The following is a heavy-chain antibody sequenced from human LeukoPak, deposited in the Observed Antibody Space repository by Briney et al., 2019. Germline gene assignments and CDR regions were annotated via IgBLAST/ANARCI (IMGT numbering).Heavy chain of an antibody. V-gene: IGHV3-66*02. CDR3: ARATVVYYYYYYMDV. CDR1: GFTVSSNY. D-gene: IGHD4-23*01. Sequence: GGSLRLSCAASGFTVSSNYMSWVRQAPGKGLEWVSVIYSGGSTYYADSVKGRFTISRDNSKNTLYLQMNSLRAEDTAVYYCARATVVYYYYYYMDVWGKGTTVTVSS. J-gene: IGHJ6*03. CDR2: IYSGGST.